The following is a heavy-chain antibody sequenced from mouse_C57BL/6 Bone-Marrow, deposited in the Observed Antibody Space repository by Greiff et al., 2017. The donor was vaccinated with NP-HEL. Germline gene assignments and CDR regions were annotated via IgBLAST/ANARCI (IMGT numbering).Heavy chain of an antibody. CDR2: INPSSGYT. CDR1: GYTFTSYT. Sequence: VQLVESGAELARPGASVKMSCKASGYTFTSYTMHWVKQRPGQGLEWIGYINPSSGYTKYKQKFKDKATLTADKSSSTAYMQLSSLTSEDSAVYYCARGIRGYWGQGTSVTVSS. CDR3: ARGIRGY. D-gene: IGHD2-4*01. V-gene: IGHV1-4*01. J-gene: IGHJ4*01.